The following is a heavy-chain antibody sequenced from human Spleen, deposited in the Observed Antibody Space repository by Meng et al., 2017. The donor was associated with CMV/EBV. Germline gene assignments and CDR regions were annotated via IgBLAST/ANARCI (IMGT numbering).Heavy chain of an antibody. V-gene: IGHV3-30*02. Sequence: GESLKISCAASGFTFSSYGMHWVRQAPGKGLEWVAFIRYDGSNKYYADSVKGRFTISRDNSKNTLYPQMNSLRAEDTAVYYCAKVEYSSSSEGNYYYGMDVWGQGTTVTVSS. D-gene: IGHD6-6*01. J-gene: IGHJ6*02. CDR1: GFTFSSYG. CDR3: AKVEYSSSSEGNYYYGMDV. CDR2: IRYDGSNK.